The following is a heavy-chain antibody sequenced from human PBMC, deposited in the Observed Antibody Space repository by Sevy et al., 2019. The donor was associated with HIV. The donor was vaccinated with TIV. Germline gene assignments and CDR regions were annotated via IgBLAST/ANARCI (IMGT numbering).Heavy chain of an antibody. D-gene: IGHD3-16*01. V-gene: IGHV3-7*01. CDR1: GFTFSSYW. CDR2: INQDGSED. CDR3: ARTGSYADTYYYYYAMDV. J-gene: IGHJ6*02. Sequence: GGSLRLSCAASGFTFSSYWMTWVRQAPGKGLEWVANINQDGSEDNYVDSVKGRFTIFRDKAKNSLFLQMNSLRAEDTAVYYCARTGSYADTYYYYYAMDVWGQGTTVTVSS.